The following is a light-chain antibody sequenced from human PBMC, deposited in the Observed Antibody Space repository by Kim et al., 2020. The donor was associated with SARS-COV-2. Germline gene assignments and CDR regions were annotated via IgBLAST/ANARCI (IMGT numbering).Light chain of an antibody. Sequence: RVTNSCSGSGSTFGRQFVNWYQQLPGTAPKVFIYNDNQRPSGVPDRFSGSRSGTSASLAISGLQSEDEADYYCATWDVSLNGWVFGGGTQLTVL. CDR1: GSTFGRQF. CDR3: ATWDVSLNGWV. V-gene: IGLV1-44*01. CDR2: NDN. J-gene: IGLJ3*02.